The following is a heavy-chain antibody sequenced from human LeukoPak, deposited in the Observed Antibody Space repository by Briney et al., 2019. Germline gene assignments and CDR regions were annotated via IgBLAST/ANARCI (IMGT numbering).Heavy chain of an antibody. CDR3: ASVTTWRWFDP. CDR1: AGSISSYY. D-gene: IGHD4-11*01. Sequence: SETLSLTCTVSAGSISSYYWSWIRQPAGKGLEWIGHIYTSGSTRYNPSLMTRVTMSVDTSKSQFSLKLTSVTAADTAIYYCASVTTWRWFDPWGQGTLVTVSS. CDR2: IYTSGST. J-gene: IGHJ5*02. V-gene: IGHV4-4*07.